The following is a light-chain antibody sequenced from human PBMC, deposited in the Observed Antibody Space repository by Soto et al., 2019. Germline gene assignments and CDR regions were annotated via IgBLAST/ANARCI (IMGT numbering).Light chain of an antibody. CDR2: KAS. Sequence: IPMTQSPSTLSASVGDRVTFTCRASQTISTWLAWYQQKPGEAPKLLIYKASTLEVGVPSRFSASGSGTEFTLTINTLQPADFATYYCQQYNSYPWTFGQGTKVEIK. CDR3: QQYNSYPWT. V-gene: IGKV1-5*03. CDR1: QTISTW. J-gene: IGKJ1*01.